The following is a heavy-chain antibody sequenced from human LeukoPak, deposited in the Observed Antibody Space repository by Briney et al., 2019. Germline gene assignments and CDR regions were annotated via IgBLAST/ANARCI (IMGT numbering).Heavy chain of an antibody. CDR1: GYTFTSYH. J-gene: IGHJ2*01. CDR3: ARDPGIAVAGTIWYFDL. Sequence: SVKVSCKASGYTFTSYHMHWVRQAPGQGLEWMGRIIPILGIANYAQKFQGRVTITADKSTSTAYMELSSLRSEDTAVYYCARDPGIAVAGTIWYFDLWGRGTLVTVSS. CDR2: IIPILGIA. V-gene: IGHV1-69*04. D-gene: IGHD6-19*01.